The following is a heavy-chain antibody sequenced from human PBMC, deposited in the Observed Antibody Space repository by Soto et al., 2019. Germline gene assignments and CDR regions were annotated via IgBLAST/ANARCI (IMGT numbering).Heavy chain of an antibody. CDR1: GFTFSSYA. CDR3: AKGVVVVVAATDFDY. Sequence: GGSLRLSCAASGFTFSSYAMSWVRQAPGKGLEWVSAISGSGLSTYYADSVKGRFTISRDNSKNTLYLQMNSLRAEDTAVYYCAKGVVVVVAATDFDYWGQGTLVTVSS. J-gene: IGHJ4*02. D-gene: IGHD2-15*01. V-gene: IGHV3-23*01. CDR2: ISGSGLST.